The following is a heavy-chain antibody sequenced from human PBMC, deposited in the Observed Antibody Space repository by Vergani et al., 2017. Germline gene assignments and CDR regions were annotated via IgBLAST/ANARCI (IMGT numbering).Heavy chain of an antibody. D-gene: IGHD3-9*01. CDR3: ARDVYDILTGYPAVAFDI. J-gene: IGHJ3*02. V-gene: IGHV3-7*04. CDR2: IKQDGSEK. CDR1: GFTFSSYW. Sequence: EVQLVESGGGLVQPGGSLRLSCAASGFTFSSYWMSWVRQAPGKGLEWVANIKQDGSEKYYVDSVKGRFTISRDNAKNSLYLQMNSLRAEDTAVYYCARDVYDILTGYPAVAFDIWGHGTMVTVSS.